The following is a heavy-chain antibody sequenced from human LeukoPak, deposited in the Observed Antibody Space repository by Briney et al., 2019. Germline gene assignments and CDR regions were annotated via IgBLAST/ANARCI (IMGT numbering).Heavy chain of an antibody. CDR3: ARDRGIAEADSFDP. CDR2: IDTYSGKT. D-gene: IGHD6-13*01. Sequence: GASVKVSCKASGYTYTTDGISWVRQAPGQGLEWMGWIDTYSGKTNYAQKFQGRVTMTSDTSTSTAYMELRSLRFDDTAVYYCARDRGIAEADSFDPWGQGTLVTVSS. CDR1: GYTYTTDG. V-gene: IGHV1-18*01. J-gene: IGHJ5*02.